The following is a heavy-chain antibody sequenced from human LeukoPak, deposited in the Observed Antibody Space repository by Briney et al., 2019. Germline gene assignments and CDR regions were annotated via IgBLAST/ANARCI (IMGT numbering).Heavy chain of an antibody. V-gene: IGHV4-4*07. D-gene: IGHD5-12*01. J-gene: IGHJ6*02. Sequence: SETLSLTCTVSGGSISSYYWSWIRQPAGKGLEWIGRIYTSGSTNYNPSLKSRVTMSVDTSKNQFSLKLSSVTATDTAVYYCAREVMATIGVDYYYGMDVWGQGTTVTVSS. CDR1: GGSISSYY. CDR2: IYTSGST. CDR3: AREVMATIGVDYYYGMDV.